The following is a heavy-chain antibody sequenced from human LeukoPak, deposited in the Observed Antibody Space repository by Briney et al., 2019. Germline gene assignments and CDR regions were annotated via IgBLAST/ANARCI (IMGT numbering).Heavy chain of an antibody. CDR1: GYTFTSYG. D-gene: IGHD3-9*01. CDR2: ISAYNGNT. CDR3: ARGPIYDILTGYPKGVVDY. J-gene: IGHJ4*02. V-gene: IGHV1-18*04. Sequence: ASVKVSCKASGYTFTSYGISWVRQAPGQGLVWMGWISAYNGNTNYAQKLQGRVTMTTDTSTSTAYMELRSLRSDDTAVYYCARGPIYDILTGYPKGVVDYWGQGTLVTVSS.